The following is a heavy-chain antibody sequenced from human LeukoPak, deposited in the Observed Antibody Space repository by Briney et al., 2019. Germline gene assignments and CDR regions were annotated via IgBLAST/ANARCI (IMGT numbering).Heavy chain of an antibody. D-gene: IGHD3-10*01. Sequence: GGSLRLSCAASGFTFSSYGMNWVRQAPGKGLEWVAVISYDGSNKYYADSVKGRFTISRDNSKNTLYLQMNSLRAEDTAVCYCAKDRYYGSGSYYSYWGQGTLVTVSS. CDR3: AKDRYYGSGSYYSY. J-gene: IGHJ4*02. CDR1: GFTFSSYG. CDR2: ISYDGSNK. V-gene: IGHV3-30*18.